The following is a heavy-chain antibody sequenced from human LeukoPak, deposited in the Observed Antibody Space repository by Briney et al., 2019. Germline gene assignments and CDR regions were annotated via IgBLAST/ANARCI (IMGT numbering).Heavy chain of an antibody. D-gene: IGHD6-19*01. V-gene: IGHV3-48*04. CDR3: ARGTAVAVHFDY. CDR2: ISSSGSTI. CDR1: GFTFSSYG. J-gene: IGHJ4*02. Sequence: GGSLRLSCAASGFTFSSYGMHWVRQAPGKGLEWVSYISSSGSTIYYADSVKGRFTISRDNAKNSLYLQMNSLRAEDTAVYYCARGTAVAVHFDYWGQGALVTVSS.